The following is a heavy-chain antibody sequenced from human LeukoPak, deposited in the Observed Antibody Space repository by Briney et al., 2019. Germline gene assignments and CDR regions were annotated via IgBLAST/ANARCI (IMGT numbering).Heavy chain of an antibody. CDR3: AKALHSISVSPFDY. Sequence: QPGGSLRLSCTASGFIFSDHTMTWVRQAPGKGLEWVSAIGGRGTSTYYADSVKGHFTISRDNSKNTLFLQMNSLRVEDTAVYYCAKALHSISVSPFDYWGQGTLVAVSS. CDR1: GFIFSDHT. D-gene: IGHD3-3*01. J-gene: IGHJ4*02. V-gene: IGHV3-23*01. CDR2: IGGRGTST.